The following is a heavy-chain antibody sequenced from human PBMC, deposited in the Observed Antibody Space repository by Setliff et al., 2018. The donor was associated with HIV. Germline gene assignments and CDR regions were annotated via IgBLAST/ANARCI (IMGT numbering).Heavy chain of an antibody. V-gene: IGHV3-33*01. D-gene: IGHD3-10*01. CDR2: IWYDGNNK. J-gene: IGHJ4*02. CDR3: ARDPFRGVSPFGY. Sequence: PGGSLRLSCAASGFTFSFYGMHWVRQAPGKGLEWLAVIWYDGNNKYYADSVKGRFTISRDNSNNTLHLQMNSLRAEDTAVYYCARDPFRGVSPFGYWGQGAVVTVS. CDR1: GFTFSFYG.